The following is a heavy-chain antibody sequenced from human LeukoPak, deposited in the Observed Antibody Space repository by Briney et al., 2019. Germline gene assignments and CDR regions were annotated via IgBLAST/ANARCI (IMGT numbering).Heavy chain of an antibody. CDR2: IYYGGST. J-gene: IGHJ3*01. Sequence: SETLSLTCTVSGGSVSSSHYWGWIRQPPGKGLEWIGSIYYGGSTYYNASLRSRVTTSVDTSKNQFSLKLSSVTAADTAVYYCAKSTYYYDTFVNAFDLWGQGTVVTVST. V-gene: IGHV4-39*07. CDR1: GGSVSSSHY. CDR3: AKSTYYYDTFVNAFDL. D-gene: IGHD3-22*01.